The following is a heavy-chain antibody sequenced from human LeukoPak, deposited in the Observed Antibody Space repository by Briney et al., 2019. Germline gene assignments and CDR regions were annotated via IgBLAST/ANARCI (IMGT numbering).Heavy chain of an antibody. V-gene: IGHV3-23*01. CDR3: AKDKSGGWELLRDHDAFDI. CDR2: ISGSGGST. Sequence: PGGSLRLSCAASGFTFSSYAMSWVRQAPGKGLEWVSAISGSGGSTYYADSVKGRFTISRDNSKNTLYLQMNSPRAEDTALYYCAKDKSGGWELLRDHDAFDIWGQGTMVTVSS. J-gene: IGHJ3*02. CDR1: GFTFSSYA. D-gene: IGHD1-26*01.